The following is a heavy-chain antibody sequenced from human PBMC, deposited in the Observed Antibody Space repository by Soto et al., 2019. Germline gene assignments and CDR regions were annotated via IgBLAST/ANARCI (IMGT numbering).Heavy chain of an antibody. D-gene: IGHD5-12*01. CDR3: ARDVDIVATPAYYFDY. V-gene: IGHV3-33*01. J-gene: IGHJ4*02. CDR2: IWYDGSNK. CDR1: GFTFSSYG. Sequence: GGSLRLSCAASGFTFSSYGMHWVRQAPGKGLEWVAVIWYDGSNKYYADSVKGRFTISRDNSKNTLYLQMNSLRAEDTAVYYCARDVDIVATPAYYFDYWGQGTLVTVSS.